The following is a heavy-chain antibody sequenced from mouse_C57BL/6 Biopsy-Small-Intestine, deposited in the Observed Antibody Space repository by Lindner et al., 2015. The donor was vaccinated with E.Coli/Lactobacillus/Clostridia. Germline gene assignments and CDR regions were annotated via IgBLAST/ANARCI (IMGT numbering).Heavy chain of an antibody. J-gene: IGHJ3*01. V-gene: IGHV1-55*01. D-gene: IGHD2-4*01. CDR1: GYTFTSYW. CDR3: ADYDYDGGFAY. Sequence: VQLQESGAELVKPGASVKMSCKASGYTFTSYWITWVKQRPGQGLEWIGDIYPGSGSTNYNEKFKNKATLTADTSSSTAYMQLSSLTSEDSAVYYCADYDYDGGFAYWGQGTLVTVSA. CDR2: IYPGSGST.